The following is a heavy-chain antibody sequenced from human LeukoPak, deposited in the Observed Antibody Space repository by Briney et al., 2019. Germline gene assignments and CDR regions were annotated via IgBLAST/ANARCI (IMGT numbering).Heavy chain of an antibody. D-gene: IGHD1-1*01. Sequence: HPGGSLRLSCAASGFTFSSYAMSWVRQAPGKGLEWVSYISRTTSTIYYADSVKGRFTISRDNAKNSLYLQMNSLRAEDTAVYYCAGRKAYITGYTHYYGMDVWGQGTTVTVSS. V-gene: IGHV3-48*04. CDR3: AGRKAYITGYTHYYGMDV. J-gene: IGHJ6*02. CDR2: ISRTTSTI. CDR1: GFTFSSYA.